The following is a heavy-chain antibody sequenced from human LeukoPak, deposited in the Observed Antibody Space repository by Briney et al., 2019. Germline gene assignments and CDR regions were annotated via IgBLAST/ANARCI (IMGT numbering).Heavy chain of an antibody. Sequence: AGGSLRLSCAASGFTFSSYGMHWVRQAPGNGLEWVAVIWYDGSNNYYADPVKGRFTISRDNYKNTLYLQMNSLSADDTAVYYCARDLRFDPWGQGTLVTVSS. CDR3: ARDLRFDP. V-gene: IGHV3-33*01. J-gene: IGHJ5*02. CDR1: GFTFSSYG. CDR2: IWYDGSNN.